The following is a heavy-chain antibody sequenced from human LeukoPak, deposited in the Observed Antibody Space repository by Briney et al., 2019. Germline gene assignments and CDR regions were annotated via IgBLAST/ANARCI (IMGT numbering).Heavy chain of an antibody. CDR2: INRAGSRT. D-gene: IGHD3-9*01. Sequence: AGSLRLSCAASGFTFSSYWMHWVRQAPGKGLAWFSRINRAGSRTTYADSVKGVYNILRENAKNTLYLQMNSLRAEDTAVYYCARGFDWDTTMGHWRQGTLVTLSS. V-gene: IGHV3-74*01. CDR1: GFTFSSYW. CDR3: ARGFDWDTTMGH. J-gene: IGHJ4*02.